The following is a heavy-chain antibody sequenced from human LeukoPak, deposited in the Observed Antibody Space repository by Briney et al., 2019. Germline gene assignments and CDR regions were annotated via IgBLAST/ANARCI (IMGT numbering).Heavy chain of an antibody. CDR3: ARYRGSGPYYYYYMDV. CDR1: GFTVSSNY. CDR2: IYSGGST. J-gene: IGHJ6*03. V-gene: IGHV3-53*01. Sequence: GGSLRLSCAASGFTVSSNYMSWVRQAPGKGLEWVSVIYSGGSTYYADSVKSRFTISRDNSKNTLYLQMNSLRAEDTAVYYCARYRGSGPYYYYYMDVWGKGTTVTVSS. D-gene: IGHD1-26*01.